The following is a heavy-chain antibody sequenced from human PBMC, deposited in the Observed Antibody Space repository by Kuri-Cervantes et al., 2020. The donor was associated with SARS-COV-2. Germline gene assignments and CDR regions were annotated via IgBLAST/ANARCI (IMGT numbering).Heavy chain of an antibody. CDR2: IWYDGSNK. Sequence: GESLKISCAASGFTFSSYGMHWVRQAPGKGLEWVAVIWYDGSNKYYADSVKGRFTISRDNSKNTLYLQMNSLRAEDTAVYYCATDTPLSQHYDFWSGYHYGMDVWGQGTTVTVSS. V-gene: IGHV3-33*01. CDR3: ATDTPLSQHYDFWSGYHYGMDV. J-gene: IGHJ6*02. D-gene: IGHD3-3*01. CDR1: GFTFSSYG.